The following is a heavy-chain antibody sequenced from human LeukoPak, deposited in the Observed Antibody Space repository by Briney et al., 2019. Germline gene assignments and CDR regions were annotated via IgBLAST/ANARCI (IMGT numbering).Heavy chain of an antibody. D-gene: IGHD5-12*01. CDR1: GGSFSGYY. V-gene: IGHV4-34*01. CDR3: ARDSMVATFTYFDY. J-gene: IGHJ4*02. CDR2: INHSGST. Sequence: PSETLSLTCAVYGGSFSGYYWSWIRQPPGKGLEWIGEINHSGSTNYNPSLKSRVTISVDTSKNQFSLKLSSVTAADTAVYYCARDSMVATFTYFDYWGQGTLVTVSS.